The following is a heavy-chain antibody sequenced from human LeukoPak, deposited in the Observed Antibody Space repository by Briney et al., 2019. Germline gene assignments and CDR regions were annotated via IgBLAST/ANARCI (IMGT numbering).Heavy chain of an antibody. V-gene: IGHV3-74*01. CDR1: GFTSSSYW. CDR2: IHSDGSST. Sequence: GGSLRLSCAASGFTSSSYWMHWVRQAPGKGLVWVSRIHSDGSSTIYADSVRGRFTISRDDAKSTLYLQMNSLRAEDTAVYYCARSGWPYYFDYWGQGTLVTVSS. J-gene: IGHJ4*02. D-gene: IGHD3-22*01. CDR3: ARSGWPYYFDY.